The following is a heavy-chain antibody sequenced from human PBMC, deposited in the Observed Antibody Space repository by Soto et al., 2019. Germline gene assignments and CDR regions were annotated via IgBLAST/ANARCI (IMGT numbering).Heavy chain of an antibody. D-gene: IGHD2-15*01. CDR2: IYYSGST. Sequence: SETLSVTCTVSGRSISSSSYYWGWIRQPPGKGLEWIGSIYYSGSTYYNPSLKSRVTISVDTSKNQFSLKLSSVTAADRAVYYCARDRIAARLYYYYYYGMDVWGQGTTVTVSS. V-gene: IGHV4-39*07. CDR3: ARDRIAARLYYYYYYGMDV. J-gene: IGHJ6*02. CDR1: GRSISSSSYY.